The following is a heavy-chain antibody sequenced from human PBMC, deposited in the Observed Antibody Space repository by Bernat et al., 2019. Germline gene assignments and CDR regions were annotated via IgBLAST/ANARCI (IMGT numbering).Heavy chain of an antibody. V-gene: IGHV3-66*01. D-gene: IGHD3-22*01. J-gene: IGHJ4*02. CDR2: IYSGGST. CDR1: GFTVSSNY. Sequence: EVQLVESGGGLVQPGGSLSLSCAASGFTVSSNYMSWVRQAPGKGLEWVSVIYSGGSTYYADSVKGRFTISRDNSKNTLYLQMNSLRAEDTAVYYCARDFGYYYDSSGYSTWGQGTLVTVSS. CDR3: ARDFGYYYDSSGYST.